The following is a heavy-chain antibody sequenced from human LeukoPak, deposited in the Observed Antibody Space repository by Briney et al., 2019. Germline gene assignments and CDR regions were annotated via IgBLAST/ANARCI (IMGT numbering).Heavy chain of an antibody. CDR3: AKPRGYSYGRYYMDV. V-gene: IGHV3-30*18. J-gene: IGHJ6*03. D-gene: IGHD5-18*01. CDR1: GFTFSSYG. CDR2: ISYDGSNK. Sequence: GGSLRLSCAASGFTFSSYGMHWVRQAPGKGLEWVAVISYDGSNKYYADSVKGRFTISRDNSKNTLYLQMNSLRAEDTAVYYCAKPRGYSYGRYYMDVWGKGTTVTVSS.